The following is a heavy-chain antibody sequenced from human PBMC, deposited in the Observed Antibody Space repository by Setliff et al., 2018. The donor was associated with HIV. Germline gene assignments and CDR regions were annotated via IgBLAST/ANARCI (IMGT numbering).Heavy chain of an antibody. J-gene: IGHJ1*01. V-gene: IGHV1-24*01. Sequence: ASVKVSCKISGYTPTELSIHWVRQAPGKGLEWMANFDPEDGYTIYAQKFQGRLTMTEDTSTDTAYMELSSLRSDDTAMYYCATDPGYSSTWYSESFQHWGQGTVVTVSS. CDR3: ATDPGYSSTWYSESFQH. CDR1: GYTPTELS. D-gene: IGHD6-13*01. CDR2: FDPEDGYT.